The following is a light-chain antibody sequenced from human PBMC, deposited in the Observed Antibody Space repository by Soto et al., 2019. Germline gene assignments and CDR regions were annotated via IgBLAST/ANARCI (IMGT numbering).Light chain of an antibody. CDR2: WAS. Sequence: DIVMTQSPDSLAVSLGERATINCKSSQSVLYSSNNKNYLAWYQQKPGQPPKLLIYWASTRESGVPDLFSDSGSGTDFTLTISSLQAEDVAVYYCQQYYSTPWTFGQGTKVEIK. CDR3: QQYYSTPWT. J-gene: IGKJ1*01. V-gene: IGKV4-1*01. CDR1: QSVLYSSNNKNY.